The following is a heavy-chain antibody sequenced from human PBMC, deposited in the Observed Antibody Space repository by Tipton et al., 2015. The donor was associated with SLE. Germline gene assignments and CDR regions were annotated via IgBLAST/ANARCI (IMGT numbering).Heavy chain of an antibody. J-gene: IGHJ6*03. D-gene: IGHD2-2*01. V-gene: IGHV4-61*09. CDR2: ISTRGST. Sequence: TLSLTCAVSGDSISSDTYFWTWIRRPAGKGLEWIGHISTRGSTNYNPSLKSRVTISIDTSKNQFSLNLSSVTAADTAVYYCAREGRYPYYYYYMDVWGKGTTVTVSS. CDR1: GDSISSDTYF. CDR3: AREGRYPYYYYYMDV.